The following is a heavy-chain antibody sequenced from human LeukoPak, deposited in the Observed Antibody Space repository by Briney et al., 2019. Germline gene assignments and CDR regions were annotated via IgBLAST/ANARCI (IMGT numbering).Heavy chain of an antibody. V-gene: IGHV3-30*03. CDR3: ARDLAVAGTADDY. CDR2: ISYDGSNK. D-gene: IGHD6-19*01. Sequence: PGRSLRLSCAASGFTFSSYGMHWVRQAPGKGLEWVAVISYDGSNKYYADSVKGRFTISRDNSKNTLYLQMNSLRAEDTAVYYCARDLAVAGTADDYWGQGTLVTVSS. CDR1: GFTFSSYG. J-gene: IGHJ4*02.